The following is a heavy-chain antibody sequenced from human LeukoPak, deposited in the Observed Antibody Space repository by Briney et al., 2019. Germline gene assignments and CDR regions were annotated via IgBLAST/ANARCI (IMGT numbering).Heavy chain of an antibody. CDR1: GFTFSSYA. V-gene: IGHV3-30*04. CDR2: ISYDGSNK. J-gene: IGHJ4*02. Sequence: GGSLRLSCAASGFTFSSYAMHWVRQAPGKGLEWVAVISYDGSNKYYADSVKGRFTISRDNSKNTLYLQMNSLRAEDTAVYYCARDILAYWGGDCSFDYWGQGTLVTVSS. CDR3: ARDILAYWGGDCSFDY. D-gene: IGHD2-21*02.